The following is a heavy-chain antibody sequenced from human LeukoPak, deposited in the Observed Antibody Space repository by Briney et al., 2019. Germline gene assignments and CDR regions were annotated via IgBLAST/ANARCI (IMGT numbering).Heavy chain of an antibody. CDR1: GDTVSSNGAA. J-gene: IGHJ4*02. Sequence: SQTLSLTCAISGDTVSSNGAAWNWIRQSPSRGLEWLGMTYYRSKWYNDYALSVKSRITINPDTSKNQFSLQLNSVTPEDTAVYYCARDLLYSLDFWGQGTLVTVSS. V-gene: IGHV6-1*01. CDR3: ARDLLYSLDF. CDR2: TYYRSKWYN. D-gene: IGHD5-12*01.